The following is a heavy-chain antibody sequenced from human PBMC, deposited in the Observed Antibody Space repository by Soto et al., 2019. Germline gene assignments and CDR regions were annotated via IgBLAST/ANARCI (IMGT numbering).Heavy chain of an antibody. J-gene: IGHJ5*02. Sequence: QVQLVQSGAEVKKPGASVKVSCKASGYTFTSYDINWVRQATGQGLEWTGWMNPNSGNTGYAQKFQGRVTMTRNTSISTAYMELSSLRSEDTAVYYCARGSIAAAGTFIGFDPWGQGTLVTVSS. D-gene: IGHD6-13*01. CDR1: GYTFTSYD. CDR3: ARGSIAAAGTFIGFDP. V-gene: IGHV1-8*01. CDR2: MNPNSGNT.